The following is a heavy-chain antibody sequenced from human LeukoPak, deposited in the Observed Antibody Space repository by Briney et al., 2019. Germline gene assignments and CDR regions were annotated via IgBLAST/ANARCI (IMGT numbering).Heavy chain of an antibody. CDR1: GGSISSYY. V-gene: IGHV4-59*08. J-gene: IGHJ4*02. CDR3: ARLYSSSWDYYFDY. CDR2: IYYSGST. D-gene: IGHD6-13*01. Sequence: SETLSLTCTVSGGSISSYYWSWIRQPPGRGLEWTGYIYYSGSTNYNPSLKSRVTISVDTSKNQFSLKLSSVTAADTAVYYCARLYSSSWDYYFDYGGQGTLVIVSS.